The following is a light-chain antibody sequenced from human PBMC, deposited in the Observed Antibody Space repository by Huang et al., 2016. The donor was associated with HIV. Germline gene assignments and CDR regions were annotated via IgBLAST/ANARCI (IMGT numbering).Light chain of an antibody. CDR3: QQANSFPIT. CDR2: TSS. CDR1: QDFRTW. Sequence: DIQMTQSPSSVSASVGDRVTITCRASQDFRTWLAWYQQKPGKAPKLLIYTSSNFQSGLPSMFSGSGSGTDFTLTITSLQPEDVATYYCQQANSFPITFGQGTRLEIK. V-gene: IGKV1-12*01. J-gene: IGKJ5*01.